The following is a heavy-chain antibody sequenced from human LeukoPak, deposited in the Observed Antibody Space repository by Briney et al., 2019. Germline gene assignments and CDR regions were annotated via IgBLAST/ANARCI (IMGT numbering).Heavy chain of an antibody. V-gene: IGHV4-39*07. CDR2: IYYSGST. CDR3: ASLPRNYDILTGASIG. Sequence: SETLSLTCTVSGGSISSSSYYWGWIRQPPGKGLEWIGSIYYSGSTYYNPSLKSRVTISVDTSKNQFSLKLSSVTAADTAVYYRASLPRNYDILTGASIGWGQGTLVTVSS. D-gene: IGHD3-9*01. J-gene: IGHJ4*02. CDR1: GGSISSSSYY.